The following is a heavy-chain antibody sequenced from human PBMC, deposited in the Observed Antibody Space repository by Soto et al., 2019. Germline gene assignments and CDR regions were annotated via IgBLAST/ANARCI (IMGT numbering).Heavy chain of an antibody. J-gene: IGHJ6*02. V-gene: IGHV1-18*01. CDR1: DHTFTYYG. CDR2: ISGYNGNT. CDR3: AATGGHYFGLDV. Sequence: QVQLVQSGGEVKKPGASVKVSCNCSDHTFTYYGINWVRRAPGQGLEWMGWISGYNGNTKYAQKFLYRVTMSADTSTRTAFMEMRSLTSDDSAVYFCAATGGHYFGLDVWGQGTTVTVSS. D-gene: IGHD2-8*02.